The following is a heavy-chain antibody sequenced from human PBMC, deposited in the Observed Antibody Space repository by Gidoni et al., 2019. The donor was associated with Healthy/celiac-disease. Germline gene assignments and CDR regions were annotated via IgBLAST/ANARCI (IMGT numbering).Heavy chain of an antibody. D-gene: IGHD2-21*01. V-gene: IGHV5-51*01. Sequence: EVQLVQSGAEVTKPGESLKISCKGSGYSFTSYWIGWVRQMPGKGLEWMGNIYPGDSDTRYSPSFQGQVTISADKSISTAYLQWSSLKASDTAMYYCARHDLAAFTPSNLDYWGQGTLVTVSS. J-gene: IGHJ4*02. CDR3: ARHDLAAFTPSNLDY. CDR2: IYPGDSDT. CDR1: GYSFTSYW.